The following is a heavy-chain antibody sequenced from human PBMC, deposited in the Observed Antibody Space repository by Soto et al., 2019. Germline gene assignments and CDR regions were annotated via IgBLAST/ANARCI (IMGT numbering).Heavy chain of an antibody. CDR1: GGSFSGYY. D-gene: IGHD1-7*01. CDR2: INHSGST. J-gene: IGHJ6*03. CDR3: ARDFSWNSVYYMDV. Sequence: QVQLQQWGAGLLKPSETLSLTCAVYGGSFSGYYWSWIRQPPGKGLEWIGEINHSGSTNYNPSLKSRVTISVDTSKNQFSLKLSSVTAADTAVYYCARDFSWNSVYYMDVCGKGATVTVSS. V-gene: IGHV4-34*01.